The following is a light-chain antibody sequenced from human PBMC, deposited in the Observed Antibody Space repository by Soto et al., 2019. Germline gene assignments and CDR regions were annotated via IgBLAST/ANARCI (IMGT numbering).Light chain of an antibody. CDR3: QQYNNWPPIT. J-gene: IGKJ5*01. Sequence: EVVLTQSPGTLSLSPGERATPSCRASQSVRSNLAWYQQKPGQAPRLLIYGASTRATGIPARFSGSGSGTEFTLTISSLQSEDFAVYYCQQYNNWPPITFGQGTRLEIK. V-gene: IGKV3-15*01. CDR2: GAS. CDR1: QSVRSN.